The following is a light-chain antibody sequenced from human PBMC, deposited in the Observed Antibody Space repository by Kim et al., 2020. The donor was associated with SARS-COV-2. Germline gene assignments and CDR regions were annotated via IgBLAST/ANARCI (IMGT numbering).Light chain of an antibody. CDR1: PSVVSSC. CDR3: RQYGSSPPYS. CDR2: GAS. J-gene: IGKJ2*03. V-gene: IGKV3-20*01. Sequence: SPPARTALSSWTGPSVVSSCLSWYQQQPAQPPRLLIYGASSSAAAIPDRFSGGGSGADFTLTISRLAPADFAVYYCRQYGSSPPYSFGQGTKLEI.